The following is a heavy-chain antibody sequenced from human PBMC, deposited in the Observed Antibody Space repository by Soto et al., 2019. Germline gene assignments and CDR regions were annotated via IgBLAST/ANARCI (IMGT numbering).Heavy chain of an antibody. J-gene: IGHJ4*02. Sequence: SEILSLTCTVSGGSISSGDYYWSWIRQPPGKGLEWIGEIYYSGSANYNPSLKSRATILMDKSKSQFSLKLSSVTAADTAVYYCSRVGYCISSTCYGPDWGQGALATVSS. CDR2: IYYSGSA. V-gene: IGHV4-30-4*01. D-gene: IGHD2-2*03. CDR3: SRVGYCISSTCYGPD. CDR1: GGSISSGDYY.